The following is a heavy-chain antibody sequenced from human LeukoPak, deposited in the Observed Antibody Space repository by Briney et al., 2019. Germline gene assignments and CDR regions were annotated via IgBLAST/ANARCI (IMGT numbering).Heavy chain of an antibody. CDR1: GFTFSSYS. CDR3: AKDLSSYSSSWYY. D-gene: IGHD6-13*01. J-gene: IGHJ4*02. CDR2: ISGSGGST. Sequence: PGGSLRLSCAASGFTFSSYSMSWVRQAPGKGLEWVSAISGSGGSTYYADSVKGRFTISRDNSKNTLYLQMNSLRAEDTAVYYCAKDLSSYSSSWYYWGQGTLVTVSS. V-gene: IGHV3-23*01.